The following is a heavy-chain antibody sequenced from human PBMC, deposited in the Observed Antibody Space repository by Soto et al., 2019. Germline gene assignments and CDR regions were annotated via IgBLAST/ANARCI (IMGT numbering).Heavy chain of an antibody. Sequence: GGSRRLSCAASGFTFSSYGMSWVRQAPGKGLEWVSSITSSGGGTYYADSVKGRFTVSRDNSKNTVYLQMNSLRDEDTAVYYCAKLTAAWGQGTLVTVSS. CDR1: GFTFSSYG. CDR3: AKLTAA. J-gene: IGHJ4*02. D-gene: IGHD6-13*01. CDR2: ITSSGGGT. V-gene: IGHV3-23*01.